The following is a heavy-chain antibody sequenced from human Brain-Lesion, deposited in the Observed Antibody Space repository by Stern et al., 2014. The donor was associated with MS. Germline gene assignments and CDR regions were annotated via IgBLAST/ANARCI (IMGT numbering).Heavy chain of an antibody. Sequence: VQLVESGPGLVKPSETLSLTCTVAGGSVSSTSYAWAWIRQPPGKGLEWIGTIYYSGNTYYSPSLKSRLTISLDTSKKSFSLQLRSVTAADTAVYYCAGEEDIRYCSGGSCTGNWFDPWGQGTLVTVSS. CDR2: IYYSGNT. CDR1: GGSVSSTSYA. D-gene: IGHD2-15*01. J-gene: IGHJ5*02. V-gene: IGHV4-39*01. CDR3: AGEEDIRYCSGGSCTGNWFDP.